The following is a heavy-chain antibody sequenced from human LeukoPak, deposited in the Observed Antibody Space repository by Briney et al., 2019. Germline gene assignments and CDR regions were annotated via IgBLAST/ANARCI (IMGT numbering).Heavy chain of an antibody. J-gene: IGHJ4*02. Sequence: PSETLSLTCTVSGGSISSYYWSWIRQPPGKGLEWIGYIYYSGSTNYNPSLKSRVTISVDTSKNQFSLKLSSVTAADTAVYYCARARGYYDSSGYYLYHFDYWGQGTLVTVSS. D-gene: IGHD3-22*01. CDR1: GGSISSYY. CDR3: ARARGYYDSSGYYLYHFDY. V-gene: IGHV4-59*01. CDR2: IYYSGST.